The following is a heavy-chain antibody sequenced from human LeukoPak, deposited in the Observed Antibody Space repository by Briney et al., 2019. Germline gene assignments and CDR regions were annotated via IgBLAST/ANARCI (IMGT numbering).Heavy chain of an antibody. CDR3: AREASTYPNWFDP. CDR2: IYYTGST. Sequence: KPSETLSLTCTVSGGSISSYYWSWIRQPPGKGLEWIGRIYYTGSTSYNPSLMSRITISVDPSKNQVSLRLSSVSAADTAVYYCAREASTYPNWFDPWGQGTLVTVSS. V-gene: IGHV4-59*01. CDR1: GGSISSYY. J-gene: IGHJ5*02.